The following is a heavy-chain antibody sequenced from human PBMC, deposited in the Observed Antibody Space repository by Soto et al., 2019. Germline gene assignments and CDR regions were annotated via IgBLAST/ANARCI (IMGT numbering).Heavy chain of an antibody. CDR1: GFTFSSFA. D-gene: IGHD5-18*01. V-gene: IGHV3-30*18. CDR2: ISYDGSNK. Sequence: PGGSLSLSFPASGFTFSSFAMHWVRQAPGKGLEWVAVISYDGSNKYYADSVKGRFTISRDNSKNTLYLQMNSLRAEDTAVYYCAKLQLWSPKPYYYYYGMDVWGQGTTVTVSS. J-gene: IGHJ6*02. CDR3: AKLQLWSPKPYYYYYGMDV.